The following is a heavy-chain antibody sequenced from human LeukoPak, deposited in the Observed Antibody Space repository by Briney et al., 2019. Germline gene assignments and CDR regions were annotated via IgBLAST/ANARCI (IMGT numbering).Heavy chain of an antibody. CDR2: IKSETDGGTT. D-gene: IGHD3-16*01. J-gene: IGHJ1*01. CDR3: TADLRL. Sequence: PGGSLRLSCAVSGFTFNTAWMAWVRQAPGKGLEYVGRIKSETDGGTTYYAAPVKGRFTISRDDSKNTLFLQMDGLKIEDTALYNCTADLRLWGQGTLVTVSS. CDR1: GFTFNTAW. V-gene: IGHV3-15*01.